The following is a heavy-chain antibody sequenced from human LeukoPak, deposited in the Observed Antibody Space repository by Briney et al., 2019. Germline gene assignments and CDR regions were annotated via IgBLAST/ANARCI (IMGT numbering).Heavy chain of an antibody. V-gene: IGHV3-21*01. CDR3: ASRYGGSSSSGGLAFDI. D-gene: IGHD6-6*01. J-gene: IGHJ3*02. CDR1: GFTFSSYS. CDR2: ISSSSSYI. Sequence: GGSLRLSCAASGFTFSSYSMNWVRQAPGKGLEWVSSISSSSSYIYYADPVKGRFTISRDNAKNSLYLQMNSLRAEDTAVYYCASRYGGSSSSGGLAFDIWGQGTMVTVSS.